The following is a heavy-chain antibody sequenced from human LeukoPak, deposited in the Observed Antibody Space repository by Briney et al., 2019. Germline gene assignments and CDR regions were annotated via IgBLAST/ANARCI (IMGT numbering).Heavy chain of an antibody. CDR3: AKAKSNWNPFDY. D-gene: IGHD1-20*01. Sequence: SGGSLRLSCVASGFTFNIYSMNWVRQAPGKGLEWVSSIGESAGNTVYADSVKGRFTISRDNSKNTLYLQMNSLRADDTAVYYCAKAKSNWNPFDYWGQGTLVTVSS. V-gene: IGHV3-23*01. CDR2: IGESAGNT. CDR1: GFTFNIYS. J-gene: IGHJ4*02.